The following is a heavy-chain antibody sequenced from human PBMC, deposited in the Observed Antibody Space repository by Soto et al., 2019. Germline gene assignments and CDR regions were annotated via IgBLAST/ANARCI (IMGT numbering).Heavy chain of an antibody. CDR2: ITWNSDSL. V-gene: IGHV3-9*01. CDR1: GFIFEDYA. CDR3: TKSRGVAGGPLDD. J-gene: IGHJ4*02. Sequence: EVQLVESGGGLVQPGRSLRLSCAASGFIFEDYAMHWVRQAPGKGLEWVSSITWNSDSLAYTGSVKGRFTISRDNAKNSLYLEMDSLRPEDTALYYCTKSRGVAGGPLDDWGKGTLVTVSS. D-gene: IGHD6-13*01.